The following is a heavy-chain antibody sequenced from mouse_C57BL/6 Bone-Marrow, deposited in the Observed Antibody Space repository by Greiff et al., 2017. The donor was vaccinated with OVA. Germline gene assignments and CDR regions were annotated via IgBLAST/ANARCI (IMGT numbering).Heavy chain of an antibody. Sequence: VQLKQSGPALVKPGASVKISCKASGYSFTDYNMNWVKQSNGKSLEWIGVITPNYGTTRYNQKFKGKATLTVDKSSSTAYMQLNSLTAEDSAGYYSARARKLYYDYGEAWFAYWGQGTLVTVSA. D-gene: IGHD2-4*01. J-gene: IGHJ3*01. V-gene: IGHV1-39*01. CDR3: ARARKLYYDYGEAWFAY. CDR2: ITPNYGTT. CDR1: GYSFTDYN.